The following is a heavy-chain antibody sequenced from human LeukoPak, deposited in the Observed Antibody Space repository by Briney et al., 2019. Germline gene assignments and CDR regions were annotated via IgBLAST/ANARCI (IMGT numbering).Heavy chain of an antibody. D-gene: IGHD4-23*01. V-gene: IGHV4-39*07. Sequence: SETLSLTCTVSGGSINNYNYYWGWIRQPPGKGLEWIGSIYYSGSTYHNPSLKSRVTISVDTSKNQFSLKLNSVTAADTAVYYCARDRLRWPKIDYWGQGTLVTVSS. J-gene: IGHJ4*02. CDR1: GGSINNYNYY. CDR2: IYYSGST. CDR3: ARDRLRWPKIDY.